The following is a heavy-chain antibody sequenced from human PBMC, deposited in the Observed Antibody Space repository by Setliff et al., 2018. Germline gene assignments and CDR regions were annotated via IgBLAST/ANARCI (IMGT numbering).Heavy chain of an antibody. D-gene: IGHD2-15*01. CDR2: IRSKAYGGTT. CDR1: GFTFGDYA. J-gene: IGHJ4*02. V-gene: IGHV3-49*04. CDR3: TRVTHRLAAPEDY. Sequence: LRLSCTTSGFTFGDYAMTWVRQAPGKGLEWVGLIRSKAYGGTTEYAASVKGRFTFSRDDSKSIAYLQMSSLQTEDTALYYCTRVTHRLAAPEDYWGQGTLVTVSS.